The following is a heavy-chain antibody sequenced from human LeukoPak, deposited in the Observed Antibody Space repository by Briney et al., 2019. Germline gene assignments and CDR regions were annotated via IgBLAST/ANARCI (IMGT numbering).Heavy chain of an antibody. CDR3: ARGMLSRSEYFQH. CDR1: GGSISSDY. CDR2: IYYSGST. D-gene: IGHD2-8*01. Sequence: SDTLSLTCTVSGGSISSDYWSWIRQPPGKGLEWIGYIYYSGSTNYNPSLKRRDTRLVDTSKNQYSLMLSSVTAADTAVYYCARGMLSRSEYFQHWGQGTLVTVSS. J-gene: IGHJ1*01. V-gene: IGHV4-59*07.